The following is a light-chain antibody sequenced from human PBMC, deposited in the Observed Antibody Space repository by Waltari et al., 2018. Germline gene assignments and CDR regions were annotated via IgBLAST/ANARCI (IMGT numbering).Light chain of an antibody. Sequence: IQLTQSPSSLSASVGDRVTITCRASQGISSYLAWYQQKPEKAPKLLIYAASTLQSGVPSRFSGSGSGTDFTLTISSLQPEDFATYYCQQLNSYPPFTFGPGTKVDIK. CDR1: QGISSY. V-gene: IGKV1-9*01. J-gene: IGKJ3*01. CDR3: QQLNSYPPFT. CDR2: AAS.